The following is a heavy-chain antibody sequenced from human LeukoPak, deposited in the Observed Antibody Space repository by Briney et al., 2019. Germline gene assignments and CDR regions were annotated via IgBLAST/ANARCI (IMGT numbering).Heavy chain of an antibody. CDR3: ARSGVWFGELLPGYYGMDV. V-gene: IGHV3-53*01. J-gene: IGHJ6*02. Sequence: PGGSLRLSCAASGFTISSNYMSWVRQAPGKGLEWVSVIYSGGSTYYADSVKGRFTISRDNSKNTLYLQMNSLRAEDTAVYYCARSGVWFGELLPGYYGMDVWGQGTTVTVSS. CDR1: GFTISSNY. CDR2: IYSGGST. D-gene: IGHD3-10*01.